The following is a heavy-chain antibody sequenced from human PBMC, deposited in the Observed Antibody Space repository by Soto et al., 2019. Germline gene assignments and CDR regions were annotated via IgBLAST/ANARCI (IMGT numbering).Heavy chain of an antibody. V-gene: IGHV1-18*04. Sequence: ASVKVSCKASGYTFTSYVISWLRQSPLQVLDWMGWISSYNGNTNYAQKLQGRVTMTTDTCTSTAYMELRSLRSDDTAVYYCARRDFLAANDYWGQGTLVTVSS. J-gene: IGHJ4*02. CDR1: GYTFTSYV. D-gene: IGHD2-15*01. CDR3: ARRDFLAANDY. CDR2: ISSYNGNT.